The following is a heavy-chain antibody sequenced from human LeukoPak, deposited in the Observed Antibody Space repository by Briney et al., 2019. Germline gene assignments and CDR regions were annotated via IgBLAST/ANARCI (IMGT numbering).Heavy chain of an antibody. Sequence: GRSLRLSYAASGFTFSSYGMHWVRQAPGKGLEWVAVISYDGSNKYYADSVKGRFTISRDNSKNTLYLQMNSLRAEDTAVYYCAKGDGLAVAGTVFYWGQGTLVTVSS. CDR1: GFTFSSYG. CDR3: AKGDGLAVAGTVFY. J-gene: IGHJ4*02. CDR2: ISYDGSNK. D-gene: IGHD6-19*01. V-gene: IGHV3-30*18.